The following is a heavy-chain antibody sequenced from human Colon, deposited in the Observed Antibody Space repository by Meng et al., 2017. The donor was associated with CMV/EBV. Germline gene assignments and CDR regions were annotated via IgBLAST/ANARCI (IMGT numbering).Heavy chain of an antibody. Sequence: LSCAASGFTFSRYSMNWVRQAPGTGLEWVSSISSSSSYIYSADSVKGRFTISRDNAKNSLYLQMNSLRAEDTAVYYCARVSPVVAAGWGQGTLVPSPQ. J-gene: IGHJ4*02. CDR1: GFTFSRYS. CDR2: ISSSSSYI. D-gene: IGHD2-15*01. CDR3: ARVSPVVAAG. V-gene: IGHV3-21*01.